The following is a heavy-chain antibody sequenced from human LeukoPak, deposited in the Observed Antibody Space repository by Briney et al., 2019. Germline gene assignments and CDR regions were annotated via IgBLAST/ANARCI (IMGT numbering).Heavy chain of an antibody. Sequence: GGSLRLSCAASGFTFSSYSMNWVRQAPGKGLEWVSSISSSSSYIYYADSVKGRFTISRDNAKNSLYLQMNSLRAEDTAVYYCARVDVGATLYYYYYYMDVWGKGTTVTVS. D-gene: IGHD1-26*01. CDR3: ARVDVGATLYYYYYYMDV. J-gene: IGHJ6*03. CDR2: ISSSSSYI. CDR1: GFTFSSYS. V-gene: IGHV3-21*01.